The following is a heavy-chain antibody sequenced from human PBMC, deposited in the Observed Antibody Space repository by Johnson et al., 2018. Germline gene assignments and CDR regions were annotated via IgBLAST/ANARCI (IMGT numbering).Heavy chain of an antibody. V-gene: IGHV3-23*04. CDR3: AYRMAALGQKYFQD. CDR2: FDGGSGSP. J-gene: IGHJ1*01. CDR1: GFSFSRTV. D-gene: IGHD5-12*01. Sequence: EQLVEAGGGLVQPGGSIRLACVASGFSFSRTVMSWVRQAPGQGLEWVSTFDGGSGSPYYEDSVKGRFTIARDSSKHTLYLQLNSLRGDDSAVYYCAYRMAALGQKYFQDWGQGALVIVSS.